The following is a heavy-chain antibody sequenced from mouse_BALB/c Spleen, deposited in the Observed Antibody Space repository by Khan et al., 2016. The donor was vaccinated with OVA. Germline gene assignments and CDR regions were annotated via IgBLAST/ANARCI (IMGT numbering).Heavy chain of an antibody. J-gene: IGHJ4*01. CDR2: MWSDGSA. Sequence: QVQLQQSGPGLVAPSQSLSITCTISGFSLTNYGVHWVRQPPGKGLEWLVVMWSDGSATYNSALKSRLTISKDNSNSQGFLKMNSLQTDDTAMYVSVRQPYYQYNIMDYWGQGTTVTVSS. CDR1: GFSLTNYG. V-gene: IGHV2-6-1*01. D-gene: IGHD2-10*01. CDR3: VRQPYYQYNIMDY.